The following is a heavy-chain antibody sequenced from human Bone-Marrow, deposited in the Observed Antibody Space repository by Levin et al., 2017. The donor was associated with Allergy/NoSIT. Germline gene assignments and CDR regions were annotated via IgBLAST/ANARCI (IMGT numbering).Heavy chain of an antibody. V-gene: IGHV3-7*01. CDR1: GFTFGSYW. D-gene: IGHD2-2*01. CDR2: IKQDETEK. Sequence: PGGSLRLSCAASGFTFGSYWMSWVRQAPGKGLEWVAIIKQDETEKYYVDSVEGRFTISRDNSKNSLYLQMNSLRAEDTAVYYCGRMGILVSAAFNWFDPRGQGTLVTVSS. CDR3: GRMGILVSAAFNWFDP. J-gene: IGHJ5*02.